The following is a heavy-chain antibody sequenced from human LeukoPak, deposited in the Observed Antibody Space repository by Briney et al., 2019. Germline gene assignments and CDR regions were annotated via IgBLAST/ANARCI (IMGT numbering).Heavy chain of an antibody. CDR1: GFTFSSYA. D-gene: IGHD3-10*01. CDR2: ISYDGSDK. V-gene: IGHV3-30-3*02. CDR3: AKYGSGSYYNGLY. Sequence: GGSLRLSCAASGFTFSSYAMHWVRQAPGKGLEWVAVISYDGSDKYYADSVKGRFTISRDNSKNTLYLQMNSLRAEDTAVYYCAKYGSGSYYNGLYWGQGTLVTVSS. J-gene: IGHJ4*02.